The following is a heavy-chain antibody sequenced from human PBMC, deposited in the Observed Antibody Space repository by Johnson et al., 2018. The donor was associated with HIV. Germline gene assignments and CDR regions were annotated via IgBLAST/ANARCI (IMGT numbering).Heavy chain of an antibody. CDR3: ARGVSSGYYSNAFDV. D-gene: IGHD3-22*01. V-gene: IGHV3-20*04. CDR2: INWNGGST. CDR1: GFTFDDYG. Sequence: VQLVESGGGLVQPGGSLRLSCAASGFTFDDYGMSWVRQGPGKGLEWVSGINWNGGSTGYADSVKGRFTISRDSAKNSLYLQMNSLRAEDTALYYCARGVSSGYYSNAFDVWGQGTMATVSS. J-gene: IGHJ3*01.